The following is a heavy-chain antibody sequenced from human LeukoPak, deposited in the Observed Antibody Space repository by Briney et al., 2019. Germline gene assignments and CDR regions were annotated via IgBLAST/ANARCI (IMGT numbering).Heavy chain of an antibody. V-gene: IGHV3-11*05. CDR3: ARARGRSSHHDY. J-gene: IGHJ4*02. D-gene: IGHD6-13*01. Sequence: GGSLRLSCAASGFTFSDYYMSWIRQAPGKGLEWVSYISSSSSYTNYADSVKGRFTISRDNAKNSLYLQMDSLRAEDTAVYYCARARGRSSHHDYWGQGTLVTVSS. CDR1: GFTFSDYY. CDR2: ISSSSSYT.